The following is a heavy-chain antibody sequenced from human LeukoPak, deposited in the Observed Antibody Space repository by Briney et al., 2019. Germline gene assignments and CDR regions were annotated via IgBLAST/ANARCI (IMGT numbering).Heavy chain of an antibody. CDR1: GYTFTSDG. Sequence: AAVKVSCKASGYTFTSDGISWVRQAPGQGLEWMGWISAYNGNTNYAQKLQGRVTMTTHTPTSTAYMELRSLRSDDTAVYYCARYQDDAFDIWGQGKMVTVSS. V-gene: IGHV1-18*04. CDR3: ARYQDDAFDI. CDR2: ISAYNGNT. J-gene: IGHJ3*02.